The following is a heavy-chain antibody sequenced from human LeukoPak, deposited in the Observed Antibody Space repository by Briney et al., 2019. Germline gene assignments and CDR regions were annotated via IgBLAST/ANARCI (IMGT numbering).Heavy chain of an antibody. D-gene: IGHD6-13*01. Sequence: GGSLRLSCAASGFTFEDYGMNWVRQAPGKGLEWVSLITGNGVSTYYADSVKGRFTISRDNSKNSLYLQMNSLRTEDTALYYCAKCVYSNIYYWFDPWGQGTLVSVSS. CDR3: AKCVYSNIYYWFDP. V-gene: IGHV3-43*02. CDR1: GFTFEDYG. CDR2: ITGNGVST. J-gene: IGHJ5*02.